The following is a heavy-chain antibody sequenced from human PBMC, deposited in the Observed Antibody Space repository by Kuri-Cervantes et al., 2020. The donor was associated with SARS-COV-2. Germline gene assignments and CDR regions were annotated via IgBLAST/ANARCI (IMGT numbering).Heavy chain of an antibody. Sequence: SVKVSCKASGGTFSSYAISWVRQAPGQGLEWMGRIIPIFGTANYAQKFQGRVTITADESTSTAYMELSSLRSEDTAVYYCASQEGSGWYPASFQHWDQGTLVTVSS. D-gene: IGHD6-19*01. CDR3: ASQEGSGWYPASFQH. CDR2: IIPIFGTA. J-gene: IGHJ1*01. CDR1: GGTFSSYA. V-gene: IGHV1-69*13.